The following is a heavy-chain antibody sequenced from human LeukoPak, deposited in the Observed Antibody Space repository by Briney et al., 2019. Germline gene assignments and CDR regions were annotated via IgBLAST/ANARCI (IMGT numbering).Heavy chain of an antibody. CDR2: INGSGGST. CDR1: GFTFSSYA. D-gene: IGHD6-19*01. J-gene: IGHJ6*03. CDR3: ARYSSSSEVAGYMDV. Sequence: GGSLRLSCAASGFTFSSYAMSWVRQAPGKGLEWVSDINGSGGSTYYADSVKGRFTISRDNAKNSLYLQMNGLRAEDTAVYYCARYSSSSEVAGYMDVWGKGTTVTVSS. V-gene: IGHV3-23*01.